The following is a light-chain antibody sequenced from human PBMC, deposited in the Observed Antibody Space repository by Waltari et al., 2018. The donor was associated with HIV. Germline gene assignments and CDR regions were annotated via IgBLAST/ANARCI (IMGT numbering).Light chain of an antibody. Sequence: SALTQPRSGSGSPGPSVTISCTGTSRDVGAYNTVPRYQQRPAKAPRLIFPQVTARPSGVPDRFSGSKSGNTASLTISGLQAEDEADYHCCSYTASDTWVFGGGTQLTVL. CDR1: SRDVGAYNT. CDR2: QVT. V-gene: IGLV2-11*01. J-gene: IGLJ3*02. CDR3: CSYTASDTWV.